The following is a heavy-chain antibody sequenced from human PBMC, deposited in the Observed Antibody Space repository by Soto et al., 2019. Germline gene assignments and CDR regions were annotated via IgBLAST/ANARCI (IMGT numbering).Heavy chain of an antibody. Sequence: ASVKVSCKASGYTFINYGITWVRQAPGQGLEWMGWISGYNGNTKYAQKVQGRVTMTTDTSTSTAYMERWSLKSDDTAVYYCARDSGVNENRDYVDHWGQATLVTV. CDR3: ARDSGVNENRDYVDH. J-gene: IGHJ4*02. CDR2: ISGYNGNT. D-gene: IGHD6-25*01. V-gene: IGHV1-18*01. CDR1: GYTFINYG.